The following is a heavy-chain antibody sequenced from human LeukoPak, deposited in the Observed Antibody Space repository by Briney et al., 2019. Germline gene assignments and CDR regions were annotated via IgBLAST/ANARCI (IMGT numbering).Heavy chain of an antibody. Sequence: SETLSLTCSVSGGSISSSSYSWTWIRQPPGKGLEWIGIISYSGSTDYNPCLKSRVTISVDTPKTQVSLKPSSVTAADTAVYYCARELIAAHVLCAFDIWGQGTMVTVSS. V-gene: IGHV4-39*07. D-gene: IGHD6-13*01. CDR3: ARELIAAHVLCAFDI. CDR1: GGSISSSSYS. J-gene: IGHJ3*02. CDR2: ISYSGST.